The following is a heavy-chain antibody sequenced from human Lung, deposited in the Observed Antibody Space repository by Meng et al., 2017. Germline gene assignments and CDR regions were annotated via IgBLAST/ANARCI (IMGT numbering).Heavy chain of an antibody. D-gene: IGHD4-11*01. CDR1: GGSFSDYY. V-gene: IGHV4-34*01. CDR2: INHSGST. J-gene: IGHJ4*02. CDR3: ARGPTTMAHDFDY. Sequence: VQLRQLGEGLLKPSETRSLTCVVSGGSFSDYYWSWIRQPPGKGLEWIGEINHSGSTNYNPSLESRATISVDTSQNNLSLKLSSVTAADSAVYYCARGPTTMAHDFDYWGQGTLVTVSS.